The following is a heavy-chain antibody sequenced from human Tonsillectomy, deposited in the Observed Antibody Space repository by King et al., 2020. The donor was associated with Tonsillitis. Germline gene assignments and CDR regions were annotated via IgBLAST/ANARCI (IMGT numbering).Heavy chain of an antibody. D-gene: IGHD1-1*01. CDR3: VKTAGREGGD. Sequence: VQLVESGGGLVKPGGSLRLSCAASGYTFTDYYMSWIRQAPGEGLQWLAYISSSSSDTKYADSVKGRFTISRDNAKNSLYLQMNSLRAEDTAMYYCVKTAGREGGDWGPGTLVTVSS. V-gene: IGHV3-11*05. CDR2: ISSSSSDT. J-gene: IGHJ4*02. CDR1: GYTFTDYY.